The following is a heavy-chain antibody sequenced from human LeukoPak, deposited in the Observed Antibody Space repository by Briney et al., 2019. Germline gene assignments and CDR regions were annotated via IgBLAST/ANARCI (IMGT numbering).Heavy chain of an antibody. CDR1: GDSISNSGYY. J-gene: IGHJ4*02. V-gene: IGHV4-39*01. D-gene: IGHD6-13*01. Sequence: SETLSLTCTVSGDSISNSGYYWDWIRQSPGKGLEWIGSINHSGTTYYEPSLKSRVTISVDTSKNQFSLKLSSVTAADTTIYYCARKKLVARGYFDFWGRGIPVTVSS. CDR3: ARKKLVARGYFDF. CDR2: INHSGTT.